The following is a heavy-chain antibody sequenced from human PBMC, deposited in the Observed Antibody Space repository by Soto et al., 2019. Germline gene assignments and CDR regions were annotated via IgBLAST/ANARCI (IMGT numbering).Heavy chain of an antibody. D-gene: IGHD3-3*01. CDR2: IRNKANSYTT. Sequence: EVQLVESGGGLVQPGGSLRLSCAVSGFTFSDHYMDWVRQAPGKGLEWVGHIRNKANSYTTEYAASVRGRFTISRDDSKNSLYLQMNSLITEDTAVYYCATGSGADYPFDIWGQGTMVTVSS. V-gene: IGHV3-72*01. J-gene: IGHJ3*02. CDR1: GFTFSDHY. CDR3: ATGSGADYPFDI.